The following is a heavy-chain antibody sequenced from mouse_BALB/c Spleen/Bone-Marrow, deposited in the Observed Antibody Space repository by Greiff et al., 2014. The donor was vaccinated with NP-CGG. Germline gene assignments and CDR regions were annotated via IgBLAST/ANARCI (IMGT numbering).Heavy chain of an antibody. CDR2: ISSDSSTI. J-gene: IGHJ4*01. CDR1: GFTFSSFG. Sequence: VQLKESGGGLVQPGGSRKLSCAASGFTFSSFGIHWVRQAPEKGLEWVAYISSDSSTIYYADTVKGRFTISRDNPKNTLFLQMTSLRSEDTAMYYCARSNYVGYYAMDYRGQGTSVTVSS. D-gene: IGHD1-1*01. V-gene: IGHV5-17*02. CDR3: ARSNYVGYYAMDY.